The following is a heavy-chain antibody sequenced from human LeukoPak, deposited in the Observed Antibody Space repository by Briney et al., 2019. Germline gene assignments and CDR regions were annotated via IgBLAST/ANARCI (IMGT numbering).Heavy chain of an antibody. CDR3: AGVWGSYRYKYNWFEP. CDR2: INIDGSIT. D-gene: IGHD3-16*02. V-gene: IGHV3-74*01. J-gene: IGHJ5*02. CDR1: GFTFSSYW. Sequence: GGSLRLSCAASGFTFSSYWMHWVRQAPGKGLVWVSRINIDGSITSYADSVKGRFTISRDNAKNTLCLQMNSLRAEGSAVYYCAGVWGSYRYKYNWFEPWGQGTLVTVSS.